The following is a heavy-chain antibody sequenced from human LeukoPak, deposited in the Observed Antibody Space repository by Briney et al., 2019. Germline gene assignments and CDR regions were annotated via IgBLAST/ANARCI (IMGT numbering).Heavy chain of an antibody. J-gene: IGHJ4*02. V-gene: IGHV4-30-4*01. CDR2: IYYSGST. Sequence: PSQTLSLTCTVSGGSISSGDYYWSWVRQPRGKGLEWIGYIYYSGSTYYNPSLKSRVTISVDTSKNQFSLKLSSVTAADTAVYYCARVGMATMNFDYWGQGTLVTVSS. CDR1: GGSISSGDYY. CDR3: ARVGMATMNFDY. D-gene: IGHD5-24*01.